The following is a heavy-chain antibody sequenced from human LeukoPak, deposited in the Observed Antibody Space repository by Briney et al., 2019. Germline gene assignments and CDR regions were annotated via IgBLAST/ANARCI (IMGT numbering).Heavy chain of an antibody. CDR2: ISYDGSNK. CDR1: GFTFRSYG. J-gene: IGHJ4*02. CDR3: AKDGYGQYYFDY. V-gene: IGHV3-30*18. Sequence: GRSLRLSCAASGFTFRSYGMHWVRQAPGKGLEWVAVISYDGSNKYYADSVKGRFTISRDNSKNTLYLQMNSLRAEDTAVYYCAKDGYGQYYFDYWGQGTLVTVSS. D-gene: IGHD5-18*01.